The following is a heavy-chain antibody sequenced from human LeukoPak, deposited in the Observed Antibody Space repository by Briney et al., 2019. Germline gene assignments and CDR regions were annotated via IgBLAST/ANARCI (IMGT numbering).Heavy chain of an antibody. J-gene: IGHJ4*02. CDR2: IYSGGST. CDR1: GFTFSMYS. V-gene: IGHV3-53*01. CDR3: AKSFDY. Sequence: GGSLRLSCAASGFTFSMYSMAWVRQAPGKGLEWVSVIYSGGSTYYADSVKGRFTISRDNSKNTLYLQMNSLRAEDTAVYYCAKSFDYWGQGTLVTVSS.